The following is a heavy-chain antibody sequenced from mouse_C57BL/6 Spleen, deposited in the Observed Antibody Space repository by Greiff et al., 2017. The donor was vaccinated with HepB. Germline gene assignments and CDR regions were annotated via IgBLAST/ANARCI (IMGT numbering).Heavy chain of an antibody. V-gene: IGHV1-52*01. CDR3: STEVDLDY. J-gene: IGHJ2*01. CDR1: GYTFTSYW. CDR2: IDPSDSET. Sequence: VQLQQPGAELVRPGSSVKMSCKASGYTFTSYWMHWVKQRPIQGLEWIGNIDPSDSETHYNQKFKDKATLTVDKSSSTAYMQLSSLTSEDSAVYYCSTEVDLDYWGQGTTLTVSS.